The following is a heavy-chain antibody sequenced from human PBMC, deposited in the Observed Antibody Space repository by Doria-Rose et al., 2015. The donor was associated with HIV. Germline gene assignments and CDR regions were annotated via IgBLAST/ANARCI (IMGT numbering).Heavy chain of an antibody. CDR3: ARIKSSRWYHKYYFDF. Sequence: QVQLVQSGPVLVKPTETLTLTCTVSGVSLSSPGMGVSWIRQPPGMALEWLANILSDDERSYKPALKSRLTISRGTSRRQVVRTMTDMDPVDTATYYCARIKSSRWYHKYYFDFWGQGTLVIVSA. V-gene: IGHV2-26*01. CDR2: ILSDDER. J-gene: IGHJ4*02. D-gene: IGHD6-13*01. CDR1: GVSLSSPGMG.